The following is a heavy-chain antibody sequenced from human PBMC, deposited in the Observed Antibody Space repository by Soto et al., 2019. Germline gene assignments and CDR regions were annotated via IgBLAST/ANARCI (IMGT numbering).Heavy chain of an antibody. CDR2: IYWNDDK. CDR1: GFSLSTSGVG. Sequence: VSGPTLVNPTQTLTLTCTFSGFSLSTSGVGVGWIRQPPGKALEWLALIYWNDDKRYNPSLKSRLTITKDTSKNQVVLTMTNMDPVDTATYYCAQGRRYYDFWSGYLYYFDYWGQGTLVTVSS. D-gene: IGHD3-3*01. CDR3: AQGRRYYDFWSGYLYYFDY. J-gene: IGHJ4*02. V-gene: IGHV2-5*01.